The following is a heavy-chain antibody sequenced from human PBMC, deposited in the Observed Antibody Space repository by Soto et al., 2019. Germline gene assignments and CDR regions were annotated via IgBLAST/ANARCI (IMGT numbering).Heavy chain of an antibody. CDR2: IWYDGYNK. CDR3: ARGSGWSNWYFDL. Sequence: QVQLVESGGGVVQPGKPLRLSCAGTGFTFSSYGMHWVRQAPGKGLDWVAVIWYDGYNKYYADSVKGRFAISRDNSKNTVYREMNSLRAEDTAVYYCARGSGWSNWYFDLWGRGTLVTVSS. J-gene: IGHJ2*01. V-gene: IGHV3-33*01. D-gene: IGHD6-19*01. CDR1: GFTFSSYG.